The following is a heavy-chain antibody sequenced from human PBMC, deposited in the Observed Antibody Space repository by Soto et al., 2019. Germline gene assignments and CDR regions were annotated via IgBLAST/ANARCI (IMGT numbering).Heavy chain of an antibody. V-gene: IGHV3-30-3*01. Sequence: GGSLRLSCAASGFTFSNYAFHWVRQAPGKGLEWVALISYDGNNDYYAGSVKGRFTISRDNSKDTVSLQMNSLRADDAAVYFCARGDDIDKHDTTADYWGQGTLVTVSS. CDR3: ARGDDIDKHDTTADY. CDR2: ISYDGNND. D-gene: IGHD3-9*01. J-gene: IGHJ4*02. CDR1: GFTFSNYA.